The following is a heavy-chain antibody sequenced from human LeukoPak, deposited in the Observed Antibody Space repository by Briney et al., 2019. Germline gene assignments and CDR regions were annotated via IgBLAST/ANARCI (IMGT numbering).Heavy chain of an antibody. J-gene: IGHJ4*02. Sequence: PSETLSLTCAVYGGSFSGYYWSWIRQPPGKGLEWIGEINHSGSTNYNPSLKSRVTISVDTSKNQFSLKLSSVTAADTAVYYCARGGGDYYDSSGYYYVNFDYWGRGTLVTVSS. D-gene: IGHD3-22*01. CDR1: GGSFSGYY. CDR2: INHSGST. V-gene: IGHV4-34*01. CDR3: ARGGGDYYDSSGYYYVNFDY.